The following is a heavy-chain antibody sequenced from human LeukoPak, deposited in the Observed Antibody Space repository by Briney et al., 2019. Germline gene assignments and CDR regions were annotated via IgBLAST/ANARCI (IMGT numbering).Heavy chain of an antibody. CDR2: ISSSGSTI. CDR3: ARGNPDNPYYYYYFMDV. CDR1: GFAFSDYY. J-gene: IGHJ6*03. Sequence: GGSLRLSCAASGFAFSDYYVSWIRQAPGKGLEWVSYISSSGSTIYYADSVKGRFTISRDNANNSLYLQMNSLRAEDTAVYYCARGNPDNPYYYYYFMDVWGKGTTVTVSS. D-gene: IGHD1-1*01. V-gene: IGHV3-11*04.